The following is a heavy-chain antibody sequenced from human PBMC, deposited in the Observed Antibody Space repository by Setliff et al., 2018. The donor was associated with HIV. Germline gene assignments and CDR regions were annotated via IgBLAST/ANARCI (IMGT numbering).Heavy chain of an antibody. V-gene: IGHV1-18*01. Sequence: ASVKVSCKASGYTFTSYGISWVRQAPGQGLEWMGWISAYNGNTNYAQKLQGRVTMTTDTSTSTAYMELRSLRSDDTAVYYCASDIYRWSYGSRQPGAFDIWGQGTMVTVSS. CDR3: ASDIYRWSYGSRQPGAFDI. J-gene: IGHJ3*02. CDR1: GYTFTSYG. CDR2: ISAYNGNT. D-gene: IGHD3-16*01.